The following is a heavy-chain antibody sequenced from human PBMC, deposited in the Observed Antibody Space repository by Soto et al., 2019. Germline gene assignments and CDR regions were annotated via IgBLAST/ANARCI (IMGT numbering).Heavy chain of an antibody. Sequence: QVQLQESGPGLVKPSQTLSLTCTVSGGSISSGGYYWSWIRQHPGKGLEWIGYIYYSGSTYYNPSLKSRVTISVDTSKNQCSMKLSSVTAADTAVYYCARDTAGGWYAVFDYWGQGTLVTVSS. D-gene: IGHD6-19*01. CDR3: ARDTAGGWYAVFDY. CDR2: IYYSGST. V-gene: IGHV4-31*03. J-gene: IGHJ4*02. CDR1: GGSISSGGYY.